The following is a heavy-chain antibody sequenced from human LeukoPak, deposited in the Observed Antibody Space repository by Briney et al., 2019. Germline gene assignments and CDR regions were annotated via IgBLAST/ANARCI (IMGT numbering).Heavy chain of an antibody. CDR1: GFTFTNYG. CDR2: ISSSGTSI. CDR3: ARTAKDIVIVPASYYMDV. J-gene: IGHJ6*03. V-gene: IGHV3-21*01. D-gene: IGHD2-2*01. Sequence: GGSLRLSCAASGFTFTNYGMTWVRQPPGKGLEWVSSISSSGTSIDYADSVKGRFTVSRDSATNSLYLQMNSLRAEDTAVYYCARTAKDIVIVPASYYMDVWGKGTTVAVSS.